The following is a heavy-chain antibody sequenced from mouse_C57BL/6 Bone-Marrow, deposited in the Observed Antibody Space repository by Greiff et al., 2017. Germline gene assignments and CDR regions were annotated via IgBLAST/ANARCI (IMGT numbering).Heavy chain of an antibody. CDR1: GYTFTDYY. CDR2: INPNNGGT. J-gene: IGHJ2*01. D-gene: IGHD1-1*01. CDR3: ARDYYGSSWYFDY. Sequence: EVKLQQSGPELVKPGASVKISCKASGYTFTDYYMNWVKQSHGKSLEWIGDINPNNGGTSYHQKLKGKATLTVDKSSSTAYMELRSLTSEDSAVYYCARDYYGSSWYFDYWGQGTILTVSS. V-gene: IGHV1-26*01.